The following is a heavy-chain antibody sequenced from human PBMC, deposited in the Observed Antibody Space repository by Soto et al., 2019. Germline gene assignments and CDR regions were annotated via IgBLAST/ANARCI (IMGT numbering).Heavy chain of an antibody. Sequence: EVQLVESGGGLVQPGGSLRLSCAASGFTVSNNYMIWFRLPPGKGLEWVSLIYSGGTTYYADSVKGRFTISRDNSKITLYLQMSSLRVEDTAVYYCARNGWGMATVGMWGPGTLVTVSS. D-gene: IGHD5-12*01. CDR1: GFTVSNNY. CDR2: IYSGGTT. CDR3: ARNGWGMATVGM. J-gene: IGHJ4*02. V-gene: IGHV3-53*01.